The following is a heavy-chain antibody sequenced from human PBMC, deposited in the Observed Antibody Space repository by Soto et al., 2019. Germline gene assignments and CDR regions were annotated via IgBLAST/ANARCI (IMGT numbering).Heavy chain of an antibody. Sequence: SGPTLVNPTQTLTLTCTVSGFSVSTSGMRVNWIRQPPGKALEWLARIDWDGGKFYSTSLKTRLTISKDTSKNQVVLTMINVGLVDKATYYCARISYMSGWSYYFDYWGQGALVTVSS. CDR2: IDWDGGK. J-gene: IGHJ4*02. CDR1: GFSVSTSGMR. D-gene: IGHD6-19*01. CDR3: ARISYMSGWSYYFDY. V-gene: IGHV2-70*04.